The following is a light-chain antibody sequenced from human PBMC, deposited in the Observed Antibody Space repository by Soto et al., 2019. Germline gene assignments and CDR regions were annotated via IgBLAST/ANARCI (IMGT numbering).Light chain of an antibody. Sequence: DIQMTQFPSTLSASVGDRVTITCRASQSLNNWLAWYQQKPGKAPKVLIYKASSLESGVSSRFSGSGSGTEFTLTIRSLQPDDVATYYCQQYNSFSWTFGQGTKVQI. J-gene: IGKJ1*01. V-gene: IGKV1-5*03. CDR2: KAS. CDR3: QQYNSFSWT. CDR1: QSLNNW.